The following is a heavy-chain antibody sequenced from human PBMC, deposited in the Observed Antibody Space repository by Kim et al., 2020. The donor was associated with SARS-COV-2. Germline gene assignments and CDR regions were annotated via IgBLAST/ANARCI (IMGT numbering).Heavy chain of an antibody. Sequence: GGSLRLSCAASGFTFSSYAMSWVRQAPGKGLEWVSAISGSGGSTYYADSVKGRFTISRDNSKNTLYLQMNSLRAEDTAVYYCAKEPRIAAPEPGHYGMDVWGQGTTVTVSS. J-gene: IGHJ6*02. CDR1: GFTFSSYA. CDR3: AKEPRIAAPEPGHYGMDV. D-gene: IGHD6-13*01. V-gene: IGHV3-23*01. CDR2: ISGSGGST.